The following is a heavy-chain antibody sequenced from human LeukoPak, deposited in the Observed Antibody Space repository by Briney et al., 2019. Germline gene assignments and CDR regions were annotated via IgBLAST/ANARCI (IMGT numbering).Heavy chain of an antibody. D-gene: IGHD1-26*01. CDR3: AREKVGLRRGYYFDY. CDR1: GGSFSGYY. V-gene: IGHV4-34*01. CDR2: INHSGST. J-gene: IGHJ4*02. Sequence: PSETLSLTCAVDGGSFSGYYWSWLRQPPGKGMEWIGEINHSGSTNYNPSLKSRVTISVDTSKNQFSLKVSSVTAADTAVYYCAREKVGLRRGYYFDYWGQGTLVTVSS.